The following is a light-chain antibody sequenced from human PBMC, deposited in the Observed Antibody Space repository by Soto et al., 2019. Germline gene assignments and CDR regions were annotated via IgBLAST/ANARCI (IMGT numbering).Light chain of an antibody. Sequence: AIQMTQSPSSLSASVGDRVTISCRASQGIRDELGWYQQKPGKAPMLLIYAASSLQSGVPSRFRGSGSGTECILTISSLQPEDFATYYCLQDYNYPWTFGQGTKVEIK. V-gene: IGKV1-6*01. CDR3: LQDYNYPWT. CDR1: QGIRDE. CDR2: AAS. J-gene: IGKJ1*01.